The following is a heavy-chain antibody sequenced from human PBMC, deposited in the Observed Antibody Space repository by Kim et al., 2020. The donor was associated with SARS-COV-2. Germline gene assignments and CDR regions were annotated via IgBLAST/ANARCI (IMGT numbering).Heavy chain of an antibody. CDR2: VYYSGST. J-gene: IGHJ4*02. Sequence: SETLSLTCTVSGGSISTYYWSWIRQPPGKGLEWIGYVYYSGSTNQNPSLKSRVTISVDTSKNQFSLKLSSVTAADTAVYYCARRAAGTGDFDYWGQGTLVTVSS. CDR1: GGSISTYY. D-gene: IGHD6-13*01. V-gene: IGHV4-59*08. CDR3: ARRAAGTGDFDY.